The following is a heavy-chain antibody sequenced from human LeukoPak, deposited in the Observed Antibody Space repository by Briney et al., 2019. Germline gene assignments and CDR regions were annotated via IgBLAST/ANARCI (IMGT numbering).Heavy chain of an antibody. CDR3: AKDRLSYSSSWYYFDY. V-gene: IGHV3-9*01. CDR1: GFTFDDYA. Sequence: PGRSLRLSCAASGFTFDDYAMHWVRQAPGKGLEWVSGISWNSGSIGYADSVKGRFTISRDNAKNSLYLQMNSLRAEDTALYYCAKDRLSYSSSWYYFDYWGQGTLVTVSS. D-gene: IGHD6-13*01. J-gene: IGHJ4*02. CDR2: ISWNSGSI.